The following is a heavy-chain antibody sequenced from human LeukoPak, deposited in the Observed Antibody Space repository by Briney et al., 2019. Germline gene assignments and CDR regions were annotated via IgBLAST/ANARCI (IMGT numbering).Heavy chain of an antibody. V-gene: IGHV3-74*03. CDR3: ARDQTQAGPTTVDY. D-gene: IGHD1-14*01. CDR2: ISADGTNT. J-gene: IGHJ4*02. Sequence: PGGSLSLSCVASGFTFSNPWMHWVRQAPGKGLLWVSRISADGTNTKYADSVKGRFTISRDNAKNTLYLQMNTLRAEDTAVYYCARDQTQAGPTTVDYWGQGTLVTVSS. CDR1: GFTFSNPW.